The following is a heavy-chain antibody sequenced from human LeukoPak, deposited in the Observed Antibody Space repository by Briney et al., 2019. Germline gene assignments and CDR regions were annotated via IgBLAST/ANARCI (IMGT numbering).Heavy chain of an antibody. CDR2: IYYSGST. CDR1: GGSISSGDYY. J-gene: IGHJ4*02. V-gene: IGHV4-30-4*01. D-gene: IGHD3-16*02. CDR3: ARAGELSSQEFDY. Sequence: SETLSLTCTVSGGSISSGDYYWSRIRQPPGKGLEWIGYIYYSGSTYYNPSLKSRVTISVDTSKNQFSLRLSSVTAADTAVYYCARAGELSSQEFDYWGQGTLVTVSS.